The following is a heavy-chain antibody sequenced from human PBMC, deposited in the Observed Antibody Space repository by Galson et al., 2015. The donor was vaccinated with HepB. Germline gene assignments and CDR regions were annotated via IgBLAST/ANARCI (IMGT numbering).Heavy chain of an antibody. CDR2: FDPEDGET. V-gene: IGHV1-24*01. CDR1: GYTLTELS. D-gene: IGHD3-22*01. Sequence: SVKVSCKVSGYTLTELSMHWVRQAPGKGLEWMGGFDPEDGETIYAQKFQGRVTMTEDTSTDTAYMELSSLRSEDTAVYYCATGARYYYDSSGPHDYWGQGTLVTVS. CDR3: ATGARYYYDSSGPHDY. J-gene: IGHJ4*02.